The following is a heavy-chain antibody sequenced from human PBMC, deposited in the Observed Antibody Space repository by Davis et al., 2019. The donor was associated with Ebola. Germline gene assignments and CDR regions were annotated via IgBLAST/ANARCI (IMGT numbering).Heavy chain of an antibody. Sequence: SETLSLTCSVSGGSIRSSNYYCGWIRQPPGEGLEWIGSVFYTGNTYINPSLKSRVTVSVDTSKNQFSLKLSSVTAADTAVYYCARVSSYGYFDYWGQGTLVTVSS. CDR1: GGSIRSSNYY. CDR3: ARVSSYGYFDY. J-gene: IGHJ4*02. V-gene: IGHV4-39*07. CDR2: VFYTGNT. D-gene: IGHD5-18*01.